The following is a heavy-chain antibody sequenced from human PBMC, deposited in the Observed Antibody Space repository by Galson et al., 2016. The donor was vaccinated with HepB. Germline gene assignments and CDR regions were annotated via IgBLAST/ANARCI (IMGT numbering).Heavy chain of an antibody. CDR2: IYPNDFDT. CDR1: GYSFNNSW. V-gene: IGHV5-51*01. J-gene: IGHJ6*02. D-gene: IGHD2-21*02. CDR3: VRLRGSGDWYGLDV. Sequence: QSGAEVKKPGESLKISCKGAGYSFNNSWIGWVRQMPGKGLEWMGIIYPNDFDTRYSPSFQGQVTISADKSISTAYLQWSSLRASDTAMYYCVRLRGSGDWYGLDVWGQGTTVSVSS.